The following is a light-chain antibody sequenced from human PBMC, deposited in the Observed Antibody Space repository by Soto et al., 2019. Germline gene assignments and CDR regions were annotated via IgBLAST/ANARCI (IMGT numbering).Light chain of an antibody. CDR3: QQDDTSSPT. CDR2: RAS. J-gene: IGKJ1*01. Sequence: DTQMPPSPSTLSASVGDRVTITCRASQSISSWLAWYQQRPGRAPQLLIYRASSLQRGVPSRFSGSGSGTDFTLTISSLQPDDFATYYYQQDDTSSPTFGQGTKVEIK. CDR1: QSISSW. V-gene: IGKV1-5*03.